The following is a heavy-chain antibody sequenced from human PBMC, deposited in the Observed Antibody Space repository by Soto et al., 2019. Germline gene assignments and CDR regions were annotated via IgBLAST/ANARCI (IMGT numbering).Heavy chain of an antibody. Sequence: SGPTLVNPTETLTLTCTFSGFSLTSPGMCVSWIRQSPGKSLEWLALIERDDDDKYYSTSLKTRLTISKDTRKNQVVLTMANMEPADTATYYCARSIRGPRRFNGMDVWGQGTTVTVSS. V-gene: IGHV2-70*13. J-gene: IGHJ6*02. CDR3: ARSIRGPRRFNGMDV. CDR1: GFSLTSPGMC. D-gene: IGHD1-20*01. CDR2: IERDDDDK.